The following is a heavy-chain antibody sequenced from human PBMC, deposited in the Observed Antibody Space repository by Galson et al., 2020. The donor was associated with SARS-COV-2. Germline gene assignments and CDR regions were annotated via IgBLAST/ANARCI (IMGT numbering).Heavy chain of an antibody. Sequence: GGSLRLSCAASAFTFHTYTMIWVRQAPGKGLEWVSSISPRSSYIYYADSVKGRFTISRDNAKNSLYLQMNSLRVEDTAIYYCARLNGYNAFDYWGQGTLVAVSS. D-gene: IGHD5-12*01. CDR1: AFTFHTYT. V-gene: IGHV3-21*01. J-gene: IGHJ4*02. CDR2: ISPRSSYI. CDR3: ARLNGYNAFDY.